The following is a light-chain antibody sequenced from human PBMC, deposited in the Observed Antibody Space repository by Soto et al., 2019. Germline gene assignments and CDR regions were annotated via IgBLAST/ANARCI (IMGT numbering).Light chain of an antibody. V-gene: IGKV1D-13*01. CDR3: QQFNDYPPT. CDR1: QAISSA. Sequence: AIQLTQSPASLSASVGDRVTITCRASQAISSAFAWYQQKPGKAPNLLIYDASSLASGVPSRFSGSGSGTDFSLTISSLQPEDFATYYCQQFNDYPPTCGGGTKVEIK. J-gene: IGKJ4*01. CDR2: DAS.